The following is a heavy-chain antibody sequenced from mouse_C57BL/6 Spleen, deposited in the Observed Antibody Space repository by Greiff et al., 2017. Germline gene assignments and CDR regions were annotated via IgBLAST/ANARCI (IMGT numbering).Heavy chain of an antibody. V-gene: IGHV1-39*01. J-gene: IGHJ4*01. CDR1: GYSFTDYN. Sequence: VQLQQSVPELVKPGASVKISCKASGYSFTDYNMNWVKQSNGKSLEWIGVINPNYGTTSYNQKFKGKATLTVDQSSSTAYMQLNSLTSEDSAVYYWARSGYYDSYYYAMDYRGQGTSDTVSS. D-gene: IGHD2-4*01. CDR3: ARSGYYDSYYYAMDY. CDR2: INPNYGTT.